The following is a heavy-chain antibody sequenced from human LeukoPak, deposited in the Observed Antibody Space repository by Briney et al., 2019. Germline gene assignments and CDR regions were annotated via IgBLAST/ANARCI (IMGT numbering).Heavy chain of an antibody. J-gene: IGHJ4*02. CDR1: GGTFSSYT. Sequence: SVKVSCKASGGTFSSYTIIWVRQAPGQGLEWMGRIIPILGIANYAQKFQGRVTIPADKSTSTAYMELSSLRYEDTAVYYCARDPLGDYHSSYYFDYWGQGTLVTVSS. D-gene: IGHD3-22*01. CDR3: ARDPLGDYHSSYYFDY. V-gene: IGHV1-69*04. CDR2: IIPILGIA.